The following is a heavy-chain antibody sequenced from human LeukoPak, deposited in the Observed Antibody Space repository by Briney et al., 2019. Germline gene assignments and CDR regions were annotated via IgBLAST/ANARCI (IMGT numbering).Heavy chain of an antibody. V-gene: IGHV4-4*07. D-gene: IGHD3-22*01. CDR2: IYTSGST. CDR3: ARSDSSARGGSMDV. Sequence: SETLSLTCTVSGGSISSYYWSWIRQPAGRGLEWIGRIYTSGSTNYNPSLKSRVTMSVDTSKNQFSLKLSSVTAADTAVYYCARSDSSARGGSMDVWGQGTTVTVSS. J-gene: IGHJ6*02. CDR1: GGSISSYY.